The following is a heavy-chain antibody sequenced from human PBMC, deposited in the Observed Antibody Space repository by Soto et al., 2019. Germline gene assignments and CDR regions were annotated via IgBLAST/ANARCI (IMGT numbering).Heavy chain of an antibody. V-gene: IGHV4-4*07. CDR2: IYSRGST. D-gene: IGHD3-16*01. J-gene: IGHJ4*02. CDR3: ARGGAYYFDS. Sequence: QVQLQESGPGLVKPSETLSLACPVSGASINNFYWSWIRQSARKGLEWIGRIYSRGSTDYNPSLKSRVTMSIDTSKHQLSLTLTSVTAADTAVYYCARGGAYYFDSWGQGVLVTVSS. CDR1: GASINNFY.